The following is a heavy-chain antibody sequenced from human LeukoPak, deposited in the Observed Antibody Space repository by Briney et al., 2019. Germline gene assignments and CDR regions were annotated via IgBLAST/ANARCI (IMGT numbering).Heavy chain of an antibody. CDR2: IYPGDSDT. CDR1: GYSFTSYW. V-gene: IGHV5-51*01. CDR3: AESRDGYKGPHAFDI. J-gene: IGHJ3*02. D-gene: IGHD5-24*01. Sequence: GESLKISCNGSGYSFTSYWIGWVRQMAGKNLVWIVVIYPGDSDTRYSPSFQRQVTISADKSISTAYLQWSSLKASDTAMYYCAESRDGYKGPHAFDIWGQGTMVTVSS.